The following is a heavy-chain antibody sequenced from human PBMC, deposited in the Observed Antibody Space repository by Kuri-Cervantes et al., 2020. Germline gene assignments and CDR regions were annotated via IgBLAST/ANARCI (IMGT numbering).Heavy chain of an antibody. CDR3: AKALYSQWEWFDP. J-gene: IGHJ5*02. D-gene: IGHD1-26*01. CDR2: ISGSGGST. Sequence: ETLSLTCAASGFTFSSYAMSWVRQAPGKGLEWVSAISGSGGSTYYADSVKGRFTVSRDNSKNMVYLQMNSLRAEDTAVYYCAKALYSQWEWFDPWGQGTLVTVSS. V-gene: IGHV3-23*01. CDR1: GFTFSSYA.